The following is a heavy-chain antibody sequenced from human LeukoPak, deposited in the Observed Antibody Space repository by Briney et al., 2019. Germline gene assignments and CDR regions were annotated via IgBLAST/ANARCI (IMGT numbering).Heavy chain of an antibody. J-gene: IGHJ4*02. Sequence: GGSLRLSCAASGFTLSDYYMSWIRQAPGKGLEWVSYISSSGSTIYYADSVKGRFTISRDNAKNSLYLQMNSLRAEDTAVYYCARDISGYGTPYYLDYWGQGTLVTVSS. V-gene: IGHV3-11*01. CDR1: GFTLSDYY. CDR2: ISSSGSTI. CDR3: ARDISGYGTPYYLDY. D-gene: IGHD5-12*01.